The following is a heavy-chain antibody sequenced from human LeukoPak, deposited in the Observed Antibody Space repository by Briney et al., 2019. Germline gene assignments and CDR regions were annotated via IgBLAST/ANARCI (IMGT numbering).Heavy chain of an antibody. J-gene: IGHJ4*02. Sequence: GGSLRLSCAASGLSFSIYAMNWVRQAPGKGLEWVSGISGRGGSTYYVDSVKGRFTISRDNSKNTLYLQMNSLRAEDTAVYYCAKDRDYEQWLVPTNFDFWGQGTLVTVSS. CDR1: GLSFSIYA. V-gene: IGHV3-23*01. CDR3: AKDRDYEQWLVPTNFDF. D-gene: IGHD6-19*01. CDR2: ISGRGGST.